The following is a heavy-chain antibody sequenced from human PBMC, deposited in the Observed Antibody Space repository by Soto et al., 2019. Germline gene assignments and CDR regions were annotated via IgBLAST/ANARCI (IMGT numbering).Heavy chain of an antibody. D-gene: IGHD3-3*01. CDR1: GGSISSSNW. V-gene: IGHV4-4*02. Sequence: PSETLSLTCAVSGGSISSSNWWSWVRQPPGKGLEWIGEIYHSGSTNYNPSLKSRVTISVDKSKNQFSLKLSSVTATDTAVYYCAREVGGDDFWSGYSKSSYYYYRMDVWGQGTTVTVSS. CDR2: IYHSGST. J-gene: IGHJ6*02. CDR3: AREVGGDDFWSGYSKSSYYYYRMDV.